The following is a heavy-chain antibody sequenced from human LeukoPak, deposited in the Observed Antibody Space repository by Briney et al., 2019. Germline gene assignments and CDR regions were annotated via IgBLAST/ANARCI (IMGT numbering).Heavy chain of an antibody. V-gene: IGHV3-21*01. CDR3: ARLGGPDCTNGVCYTDLFYWFDP. D-gene: IGHD2-8*01. J-gene: IGHJ5*02. Sequence: GGSLRLSCEASGFTFNNYAMSWVRQAPGKGLEWVSSISSSSSYIYYADSVKGRFTISRDNAKNSLYLQMNSLRAEDTAVYYCARLGGPDCTNGVCYTDLFYWFDPWGQGTLVTVSS. CDR2: ISSSSSYI. CDR1: GFTFNNYA.